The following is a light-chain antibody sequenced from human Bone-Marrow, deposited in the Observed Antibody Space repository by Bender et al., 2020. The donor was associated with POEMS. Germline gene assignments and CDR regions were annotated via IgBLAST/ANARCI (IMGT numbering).Light chain of an antibody. CDR2: SSH. V-gene: IGLV1-44*01. CDR1: SSNIGAHA. CDR3: AVWDDSLNGWV. J-gene: IGLJ3*02. Sequence: QSVLTQPPSASGTPGQRVTISCSGGSSNIGAHAVNWYQHLPGTAPKLLIYSSHRRPSEVPDRFSGSRSGPSASLAISGLQSEDEADYYCAVWDDSLNGWVLGGGTKLTVL.